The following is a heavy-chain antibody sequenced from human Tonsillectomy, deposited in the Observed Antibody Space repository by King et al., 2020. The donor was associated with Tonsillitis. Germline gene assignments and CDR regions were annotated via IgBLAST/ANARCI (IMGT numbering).Heavy chain of an antibody. CDR3: ARVVRYFDYRYFDY. D-gene: IGHD3-9*01. J-gene: IGHJ4*02. CDR2: INHSGST. CDR1: GGPFSGYY. Sequence: VQLQQWGAGLLKPSETLSLTCAVYGGPFSGYYWSWIRQPPGKGLEWIGEINHSGSTNYNPSLKSRVTISVDTSKNQFSLKLSSVTAADTAVYYCARVVRYFDYRYFDYWGQGTLVTVSS. V-gene: IGHV4-34*01.